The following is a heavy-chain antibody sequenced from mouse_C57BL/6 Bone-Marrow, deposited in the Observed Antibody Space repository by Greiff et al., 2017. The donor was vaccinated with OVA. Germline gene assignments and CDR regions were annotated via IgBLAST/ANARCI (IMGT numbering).Heavy chain of an antibody. CDR2: IFPGSGST. J-gene: IGHJ4*01. CDR1: GYTFTDYY. D-gene: IGHD1-1*01. Sequence: VQRVESGPELVKPGASVKISCKASGYTFTDYYINWVKQRPGQGLEWIGWIFPGSGSTYYNEKFKGKATLTVDKSSSTAYMLLSSLTSEDSAVYFCARRGLYYGKGWDYWGQGTSVTVSS. V-gene: IGHV1-75*01. CDR3: ARRGLYYGKGWDY.